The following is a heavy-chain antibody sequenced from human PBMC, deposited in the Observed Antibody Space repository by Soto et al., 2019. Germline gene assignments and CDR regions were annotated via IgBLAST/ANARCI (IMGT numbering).Heavy chain of an antibody. J-gene: IGHJ4*02. D-gene: IGHD3-22*01. Sequence: SETLSLTCAVYGGSFSDNYWSWIRQPPGKGLEWIGEINHSASTNYNPSLKSRVTISIDTSKNHFSLNLSSVTAADTAVYYCARSWVIAYFDYWGQGTLVTVSS. CDR2: INHSAST. V-gene: IGHV4-34*01. CDR1: GGSFSDNY. CDR3: ARSWVIAYFDY.